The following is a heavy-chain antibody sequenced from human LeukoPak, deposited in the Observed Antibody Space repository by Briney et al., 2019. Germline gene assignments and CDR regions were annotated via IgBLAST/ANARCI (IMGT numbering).Heavy chain of an antibody. CDR2: IYHSGST. CDR1: GGSISGYN. D-gene: IGHD5-18*01. Sequence: PSETLSLTSAVYGGSISGYNWSWIRQPPGKGLEWIGEIYHSGSTNYNPSLKSRVTRSVDTSKNQFSLKLSSVTGADTAVYYCARVKGPSGIQLWLAFDYWGQGTLVTVSS. V-gene: IGHV4-34*01. CDR3: ARVKGPSGIQLWLAFDY. J-gene: IGHJ4*02.